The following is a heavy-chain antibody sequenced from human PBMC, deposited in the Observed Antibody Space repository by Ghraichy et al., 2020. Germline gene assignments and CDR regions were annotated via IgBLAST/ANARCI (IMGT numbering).Heavy chain of an antibody. J-gene: IGHJ5*02. CDR1: GYSISSGYY. Sequence: SETLSLTCGVSGYSISSGYYWAWIRQPPGKELEWIGSIYHSGSIYYNPSLKSRVTLSEDTSKNQFSLKLSFVTAADTAVYFCARDFDWKRAWFDPWGQGTLVIVSS. D-gene: IGHD3-9*01. V-gene: IGHV4-38-2*02. CDR2: IYHSGSI. CDR3: ARDFDWKRAWFDP.